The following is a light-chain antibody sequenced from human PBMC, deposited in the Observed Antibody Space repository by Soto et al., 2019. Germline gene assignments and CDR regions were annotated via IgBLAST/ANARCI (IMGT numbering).Light chain of an antibody. CDR2: EVS. CDR3: SSYAGSNNVV. CDR1: SSDVGGYNY. J-gene: IGLJ2*01. Sequence: QSALTQPPSASGSPGQSVTISCTGTSSDVGGYNYVSWYQQHPVKAPKLMIYEVSKRPSGVPDRFSGSKSGNTASLTVSGLQAEDEADYYCSSYAGSNNVVFGGGTQLTAL. V-gene: IGLV2-8*01.